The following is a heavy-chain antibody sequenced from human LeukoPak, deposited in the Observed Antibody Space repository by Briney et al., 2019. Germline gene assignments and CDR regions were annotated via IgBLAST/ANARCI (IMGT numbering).Heavy chain of an antibody. D-gene: IGHD2-15*01. V-gene: IGHV4-30-4*01. Sequence: SETLSLTCTVSGGSISSGDYYWSWIRQPPGKGLEWIGYIYYSGSTNYNPSLKSRVTISVDTSKNQFSLKLSSVTAADTAVYYCARLRQCSGGSCYSGAFDIWGQGTMVTVSS. CDR2: IYYSGST. CDR1: GGSISSGDYY. CDR3: ARLRQCSGGSCYSGAFDI. J-gene: IGHJ3*02.